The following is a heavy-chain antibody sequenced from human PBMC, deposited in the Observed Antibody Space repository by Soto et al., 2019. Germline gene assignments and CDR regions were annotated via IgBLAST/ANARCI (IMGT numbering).Heavy chain of an antibody. CDR3: ARPGIAAAGLGYFDY. D-gene: IGHD6-13*01. J-gene: IGHJ4*02. Sequence: QVQLQQWGAGLLKPSETLSLTCAVYGGSFSGYYWSWIRQPPGKGLEWIGEINHSGSTNYNPSLKSRVTIXXDXSXXQFSLKLSSVTAADTAVYYCARPGIAAAGLGYFDYWGQGTLVTVSS. CDR1: GGSFSGYY. V-gene: IGHV4-34*01. CDR2: INHSGST.